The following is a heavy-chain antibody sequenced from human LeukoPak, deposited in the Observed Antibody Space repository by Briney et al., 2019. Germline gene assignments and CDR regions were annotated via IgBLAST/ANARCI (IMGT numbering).Heavy chain of an antibody. Sequence: GGSLRLSCAGSGFIFSSYAMSWARQAPGKGLEWVSSISNSGDTTYYADSVKGRFTISRDNSKNTLYLQMNSLRAEDTAVYYCAYDLPNKVWFDSWGQGTLVTVSS. CDR3: AYDLPNKVWFDS. J-gene: IGHJ5*01. V-gene: IGHV3-23*01. D-gene: IGHD1/OR15-1a*01. CDR2: ISNSGDTT. CDR1: GFIFSSYA.